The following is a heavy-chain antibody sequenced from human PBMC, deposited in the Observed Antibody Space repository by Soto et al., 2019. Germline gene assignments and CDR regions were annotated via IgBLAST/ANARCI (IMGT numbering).Heavy chain of an antibody. CDR2: IYYSGST. Sequence: PSETLSLTCTVSGGSISNYWSWIRQPPGKGLEWIGYIYYSGSTNYNPSLKSRATISVDTSKNQFSLKLSSVTAADTAVYYCARRYGPGFDYWGQGTLVTVSS. CDR1: GGSISNY. V-gene: IGHV4-59*08. D-gene: IGHD4-17*01. J-gene: IGHJ4*02. CDR3: ARRYGPGFDY.